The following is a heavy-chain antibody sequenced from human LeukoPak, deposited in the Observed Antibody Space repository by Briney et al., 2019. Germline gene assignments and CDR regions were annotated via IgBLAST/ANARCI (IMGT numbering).Heavy chain of an antibody. J-gene: IGHJ1*01. Sequence: PGGSLRLSCTASGFTVSSNYMSWVRQAPGKGLEWVSAISGSGGSTYYADSVKGRFTISRDNSKNTLYLQMNSLRAEDTAVYYCAKSQWLVRGYFQHWGQGTLVTVSS. V-gene: IGHV3-23*01. D-gene: IGHD6-19*01. CDR2: ISGSGGST. CDR1: GFTVSSNY. CDR3: AKSQWLVRGYFQH.